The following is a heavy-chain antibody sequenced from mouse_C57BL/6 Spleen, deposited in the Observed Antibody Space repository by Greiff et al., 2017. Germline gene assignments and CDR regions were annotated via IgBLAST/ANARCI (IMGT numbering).Heavy chain of an antibody. J-gene: IGHJ2*01. CDR2: ISDGGSYT. D-gene: IGHD1-1*01. Sequence: EVQGVESAGGLVKPGGSLKLSCAASGFTFSSYAMSWVRQTPEKRLEWVATISDGGSYTYYPDNVKGRFTISRDNAKNNLYLQMSHLKSEDTAMYYCAREDYYGSTHWGQGTTLTVSS. CDR3: AREDYYGSTH. CDR1: GFTFSSYA. V-gene: IGHV5-4*01.